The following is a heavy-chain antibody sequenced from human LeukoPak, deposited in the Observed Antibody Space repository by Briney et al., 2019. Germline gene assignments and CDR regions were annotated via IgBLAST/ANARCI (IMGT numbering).Heavy chain of an antibody. CDR1: GFTFSSYS. CDR2: ISSSSSYI. Sequence: PGGSLRLSCAASGFTFSSYSMNWVRQAPGKGLEWVSSISSSSSYIYYADSVKGRFTISRDNAKNPLYLQMNSLRAEDTAVYYCARDLKAGAAAGTALFGWGQGTLVTVSS. J-gene: IGHJ4*02. V-gene: IGHV3-21*01. CDR3: ARDLKAGAAAGTALFG. D-gene: IGHD6-13*01.